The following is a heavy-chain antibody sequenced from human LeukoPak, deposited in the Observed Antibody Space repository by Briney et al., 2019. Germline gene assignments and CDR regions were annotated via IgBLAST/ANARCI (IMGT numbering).Heavy chain of an antibody. CDR3: VGYGSGSYYNYYMDV. CDR2: ISYDGSNK. V-gene: IGHV3-30*03. CDR1: GFTFSSYG. D-gene: IGHD3-10*01. J-gene: IGHJ6*03. Sequence: GGSLRLSCAASGFTFSSYGMHWVRQAPGKGLEWVAVISYDGSNKYYADSVKGRFTISRDNSKNPLYLQMNSLRAEDTAVYYCVGYGSGSYYNYYMDVWGKGTTVTVSS.